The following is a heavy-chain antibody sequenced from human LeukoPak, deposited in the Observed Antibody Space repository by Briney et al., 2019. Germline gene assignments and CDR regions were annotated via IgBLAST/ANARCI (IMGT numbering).Heavy chain of an antibody. D-gene: IGHD6-19*01. CDR2: IYYSGTT. V-gene: IGHV4-59*12. J-gene: IGHJ6*02. CDR1: GDSINNYY. CDR3: ARDAIAVAGDYYYGMDV. Sequence: KPSETLSLTCTVSGDSINNYYWSWIRQPPGKGLEWIGYIYYSGTTNYNPSLKSRVSISVDTSKKQFSPKLSSVTAADTAVYYCARDAIAVAGDYYYGMDVWGQGTTVTVSS.